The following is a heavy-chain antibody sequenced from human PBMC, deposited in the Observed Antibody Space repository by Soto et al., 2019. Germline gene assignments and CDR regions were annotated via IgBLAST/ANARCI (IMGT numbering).Heavy chain of an antibody. J-gene: IGHJ5*02. D-gene: IGHD6-13*01. CDR1: GGSVTNGGAS. V-gene: IGHV4-30-2*06. CDR3: VRESAASGPNWFDT. CDR2: IYHSGST. Sequence: SETLSLTCSVSGGSVTNGGASWNWIRQSPGKGLEWIAYIYHSGSTYYNPSLRSRVTISVDRSENQFSLKLSSVTAADTAVYYCVRESAASGPNWFDTWGQGTLVTVSS.